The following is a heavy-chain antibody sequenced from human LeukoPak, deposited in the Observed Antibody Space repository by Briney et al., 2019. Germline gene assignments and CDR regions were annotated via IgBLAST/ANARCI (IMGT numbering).Heavy chain of an antibody. J-gene: IGHJ3*02. D-gene: IGHD2-8*01. V-gene: IGHV3-53*01. Sequence: GGSLRLSCAASGFTFSSYNMNWVRQAPGKGLEWVSVIYSGGTTYYADSVTGRLTISRDKSKNTLYLPMNSLSAEDTAVYYCAREYGVETRRAFDIWGRGTMVTVSS. CDR3: AREYGVETRRAFDI. CDR1: GFTFSSYN. CDR2: IYSGGTT.